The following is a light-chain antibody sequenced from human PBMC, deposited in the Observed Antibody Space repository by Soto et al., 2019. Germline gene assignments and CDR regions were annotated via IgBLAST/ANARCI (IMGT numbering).Light chain of an antibody. V-gene: IGKV3-20*01. J-gene: IGKJ3*01. Sequence: EIVLTQSPGTLSLSPGERATLSCRASQSVSSSYLAWYQHKPGQAPRLLIYGASTRATGIPDRFSGSVSGTDFTLTISRLEPEDFAVYFCQQFGSPFTFGPGTKVDLK. CDR1: QSVSSSY. CDR2: GAS. CDR3: QQFGSPFT.